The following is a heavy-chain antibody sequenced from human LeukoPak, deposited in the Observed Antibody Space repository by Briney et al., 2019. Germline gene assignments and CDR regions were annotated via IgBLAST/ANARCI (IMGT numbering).Heavy chain of an antibody. J-gene: IGHJ4*02. D-gene: IGHD6-13*01. Sequence: GSLRLSCAASGFTFSSYWMSWVRQAPGKGLEWVANIKQDGSENYYVDSVKGRFTISRDNAKSSLYLQMNSLRAEDAALYYCARTGRDTSWYIDESWGQGTLVTVSS. CDR2: IKQDGSEN. CDR1: GFTFSSYW. V-gene: IGHV3-7*01. CDR3: ARTGRDTSWYIDES.